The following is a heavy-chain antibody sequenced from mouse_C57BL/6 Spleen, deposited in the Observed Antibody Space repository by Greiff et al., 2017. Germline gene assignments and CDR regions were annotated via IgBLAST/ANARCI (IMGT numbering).Heavy chain of an antibody. CDR1: GFTFTDFY. CDR3: ARNYYGSSDDWYFDV. J-gene: IGHJ1*03. Sequence: EVMLVESGGGLVQSGRSLRLSCATSGFTFTDFYMEWVRQAPGKGLEWIAASRNKANDYTTEYIASVKGRFIVSRDTSQSILYLQMNALRAEDTAIYYSARNYYGSSDDWYFDVWGTGATVTVSS. D-gene: IGHD1-1*01. CDR2: SRNKANDYTT. V-gene: IGHV7-1*01.